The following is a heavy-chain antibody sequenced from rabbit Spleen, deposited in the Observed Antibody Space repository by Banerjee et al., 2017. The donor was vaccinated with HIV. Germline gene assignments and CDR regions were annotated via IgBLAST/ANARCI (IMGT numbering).Heavy chain of an antibody. CDR1: GFDFSYYG. CDR2: IDPVFGIT. J-gene: IGHJ4*01. D-gene: IGHD8-1*01. V-gene: IGHV1S47*01. CDR3: ARDGAGGSYFAL. Sequence: QEQLVESGGGLVQPGGSLKLPCKASGFDFSYYGVSWVRQAPGKGLEWIGYIDPVFGITYYASWVNGRFSISRENAQNTVFLQMTSLTAADTATYFCARDGAGGSYFALWGQGTLVTVS.